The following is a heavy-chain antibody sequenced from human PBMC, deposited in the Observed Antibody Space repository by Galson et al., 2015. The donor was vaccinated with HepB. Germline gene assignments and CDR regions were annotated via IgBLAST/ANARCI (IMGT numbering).Heavy chain of an antibody. D-gene: IGHD3-22*01. J-gene: IGHJ4*02. CDR3: AREVGDQDYYDSSGYYPPDY. V-gene: IGHV3-30-3*01. CDR2: ISYDGSNK. CDR1: GFTFSSYA. Sequence: SLRLSCAASGFTFSSYAMHWVRQAPGKGLEWVAVISYDGSNKYYADSVKGRFTISRDNSKNTLYLQMNSLRAEDTAVYYCAREVGDQDYYDSSGYYPPDYWGQGTLVTVSS.